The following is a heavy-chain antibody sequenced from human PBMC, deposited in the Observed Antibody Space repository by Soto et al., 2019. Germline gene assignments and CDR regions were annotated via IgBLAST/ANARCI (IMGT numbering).Heavy chain of an antibody. J-gene: IGHJ6*02. V-gene: IGHV4-30-4*01. D-gene: IGHD1-26*01. CDR1: GGSISSGDYY. CDR3: ARDRYSGSYYYYYYGMDV. CDR2: IYYSGST. Sequence: QVQLQESGPGLVKPSQTLSLTCTVSGGSISSGDYYWSWIRQPPGKGLEWIGYIYYSGSTYYNPSLKRRVTISVDTSKNQFSLKLSSVTAADTAVYYCARDRYSGSYYYYYYGMDVWGQGTTVTVSS.